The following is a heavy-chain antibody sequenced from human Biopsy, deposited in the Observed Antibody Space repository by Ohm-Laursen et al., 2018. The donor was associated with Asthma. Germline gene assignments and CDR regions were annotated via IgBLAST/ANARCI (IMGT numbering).Heavy chain of an antibody. CDR2: IHYSGST. CDR3: AGFCSGGNCPDH. D-gene: IGHD2-15*01. CDR1: GVSIRSYY. V-gene: IGHV4-59*01. J-gene: IGHJ4*02. Sequence: GTLSLTWPVSGVSIRSYYWTWIRQPPGKGLEWIGNIHYSGSTYSNPSLKGRVTISVDTSKEQISLRLSSVIAADTAVYYCAGFCSGGNCPDHWGQGTLVTVSS.